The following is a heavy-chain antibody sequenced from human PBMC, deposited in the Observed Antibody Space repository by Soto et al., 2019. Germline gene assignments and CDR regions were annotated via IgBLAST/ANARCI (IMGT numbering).Heavy chain of an antibody. J-gene: IGHJ4*02. CDR2: ISYSGVST. CDR3: ARTRGYSDCDLDY. Sequence: EVQLLESGGGLVQPGGSLRLSCAASGFTFSSYAMTWVRQAQGKGLEWVSAISYSGVSTYYADSVKGRFTISRDSSENTLSLQMNSLRVDDTAVYYCARTRGYSDCDLDYWGKGTLVTVSS. D-gene: IGHD5-12*01. CDR1: GFTFSSYA. V-gene: IGHV3-23*01.